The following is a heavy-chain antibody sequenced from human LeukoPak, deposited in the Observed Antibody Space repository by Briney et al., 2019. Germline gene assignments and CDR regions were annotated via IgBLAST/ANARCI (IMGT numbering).Heavy chain of an antibody. Sequence: SETLSLTCAVYGGPFNDYYWNWLRQPPGKGLEWIGEINHSGSTNYNPSYKSRVTISLDTSQNHFSLKLTSVTAADTAVYYCARSGRDVGFAFDIWGLGTLVTISS. CDR3: ARSGRDVGFAFDI. J-gene: IGHJ3*02. CDR1: GGPFNDYY. V-gene: IGHV4-34*01. CDR2: INHSGST. D-gene: IGHD5-12*01.